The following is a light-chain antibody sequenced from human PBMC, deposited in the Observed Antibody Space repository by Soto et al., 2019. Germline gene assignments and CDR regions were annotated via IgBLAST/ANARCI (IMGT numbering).Light chain of an antibody. J-gene: IGKJ4*01. V-gene: IGKV3-20*01. CDR3: QQYGTSPPLT. CDR1: QSISSN. CDR2: GAS. Sequence: EIVMTRSPATLSVSPGERATPSCRASQSISSNLAWYQQKPGQAPRLLIYGASSRATGIPDRFSGSGSGTDFTLTISRLEPEDFAVYYCQQYGTSPPLTFGGGT.